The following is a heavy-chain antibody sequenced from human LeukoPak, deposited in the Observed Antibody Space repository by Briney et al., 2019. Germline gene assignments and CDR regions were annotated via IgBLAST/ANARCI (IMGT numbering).Heavy chain of an antibody. V-gene: IGHV3-48*01. CDR3: ARDGWDNIGETVKIDY. J-gene: IGHJ4*02. CDR2: ISSSSSTI. Sequence: PGGSLRLSCAASGFTFSSYSMNWVRQAPGKGLEWVSYISSSSSTIYYADSVKGRFTISRDNAKNSLYLQMNSLRAEDTAVYHCARDGWDNIGETVKIDYWGQGTLVTVSS. D-gene: IGHD1/OR15-1a*01. CDR1: GFTFSSYS.